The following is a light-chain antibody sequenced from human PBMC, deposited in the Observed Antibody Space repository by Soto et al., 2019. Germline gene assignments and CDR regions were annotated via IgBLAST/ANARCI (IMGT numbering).Light chain of an antibody. CDR3: QQYHKWPPIT. J-gene: IGKJ1*01. CDR2: GAS. CDR1: QSVSSSY. Sequence: EIVLTQSPGTLSLSPGDRATLSCRASQSVSSSYLAWYQQKPGQAPRLLIYGASSRATGIPDRFSGSGSGTDFTLTISSLQSEDSAVYYCQQYHKWPPITFGQGTKVDIK. V-gene: IGKV3-20*01.